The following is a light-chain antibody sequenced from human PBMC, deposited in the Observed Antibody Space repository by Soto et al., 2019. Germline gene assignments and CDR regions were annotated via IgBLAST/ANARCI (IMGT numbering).Light chain of an antibody. CDR3: QQYDNSVLT. CDR2: GAS. J-gene: IGKJ4*01. V-gene: IGKV3-20*01. Sequence: EIVLTQSPGTLSLSPWERATLSCRASQSVSSSYLAWYQQKPGQAPRLLIYGASTRATGIPDRFSGSGSGTDFTLTISRLEPEDFAVYYCQQYDNSVLTFGGGTKVDIK. CDR1: QSVSSSY.